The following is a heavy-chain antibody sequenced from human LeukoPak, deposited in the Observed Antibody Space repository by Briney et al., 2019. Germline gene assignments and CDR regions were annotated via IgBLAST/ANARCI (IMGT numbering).Heavy chain of an antibody. Sequence: GGALKISCKGSGCSFTSYWIGWGRRMAGKGVGWMGIIYPGDSDTRYSPSFQGQVTISADKSISTAYLQWSSLKASDTAMYYCARLSDILTGYYNYWGQGTLVTVSS. CDR1: GCSFTSYW. CDR3: ARLSDILTGYYNY. CDR2: IYPGDSDT. J-gene: IGHJ4*02. D-gene: IGHD3-9*01. V-gene: IGHV5-51*01.